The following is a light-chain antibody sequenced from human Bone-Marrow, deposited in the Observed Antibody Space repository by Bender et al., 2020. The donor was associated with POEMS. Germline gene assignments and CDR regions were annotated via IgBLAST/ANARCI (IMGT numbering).Light chain of an antibody. J-gene: IGLJ2*01. V-gene: IGLV2-11*01. CDR1: SSDVGDYKY. Sequence: QSALTQPRSVSGSPGQSVTISCTGTSSDVGDYKYVSWYQQHPGKAPKLMIYDVSNRPSGVPDRFSGSKSDNTASLTISGLQAEDEADYFCSSYLGNDGLFGGGTKLTVL. CDR2: DVS. CDR3: SSYLGNDGL.